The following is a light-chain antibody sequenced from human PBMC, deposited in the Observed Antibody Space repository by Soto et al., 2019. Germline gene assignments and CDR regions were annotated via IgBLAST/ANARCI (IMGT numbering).Light chain of an antibody. CDR3: SSYTSSSTYV. CDR2: EVS. Sequence: QSALTQHASVSGSPGQSITISCTGTSSDVGGYNYVSWYQQHPGKAPKLMIYEVSNRPSGVSHRFSGSKSGNTASLTISGLRTEDEADYYCSSYTSSSTYVFGTGTKVTVL. CDR1: SSDVGGYNY. V-gene: IGLV2-14*01. J-gene: IGLJ1*01.